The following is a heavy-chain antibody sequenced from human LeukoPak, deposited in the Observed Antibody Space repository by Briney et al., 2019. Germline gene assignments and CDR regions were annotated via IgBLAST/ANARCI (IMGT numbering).Heavy chain of an antibody. CDR1: GGSISSYY. J-gene: IGHJ6*03. Sequence: SETLSLTCTVSGGSISSYYWSWIRQPAGKGLEWIGRIYTSGSTNYNPSLKSRVTISVDKSKNQFSLKLSSVTAADTVVYYCAREERQQLVLFYYYYYMDVWGKGTTVTVSS. D-gene: IGHD6-13*01. V-gene: IGHV4-4*07. CDR3: AREERQQLVLFYYYYYMDV. CDR2: IYTSGST.